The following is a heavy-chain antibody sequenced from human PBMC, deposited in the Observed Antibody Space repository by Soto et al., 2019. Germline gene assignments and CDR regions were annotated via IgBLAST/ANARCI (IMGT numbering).Heavy chain of an antibody. CDR2: IYWDDDK. Sequence: QITLKESGPTLVKPTQTLTLTCTFSGFSRSTSGVGVGWIRQPPGKALEWLTFIYWDDDKRNSPFLKSRLTITKDTSKNQVVLTMTNMDPVDTATYYCAHLVVAGMTYYFDSWGQVTLVTVSS. J-gene: IGHJ4*02. D-gene: IGHD2-15*01. CDR1: GFSRSTSGVG. CDR3: AHLVVAGMTYYFDS. V-gene: IGHV2-5*02.